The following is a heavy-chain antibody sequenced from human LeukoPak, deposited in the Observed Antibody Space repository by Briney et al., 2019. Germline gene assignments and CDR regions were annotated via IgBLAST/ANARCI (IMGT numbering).Heavy chain of an antibody. CDR2: ISGSGGST. V-gene: IGHV3-23*01. Sequence: PGGSLRLSCAASGFTFSTYAMSWVRQAPGKGLELVSAISGSGGSTSYADSVKGRFTISRDNSKNTLYLQMNTLRAEDTAVYYCAKDYSLEYSLYYFDYWGQGTLVTVSS. CDR1: GFTFSTYA. J-gene: IGHJ4*02. D-gene: IGHD2/OR15-2a*01. CDR3: AKDYSLEYSLYYFDY.